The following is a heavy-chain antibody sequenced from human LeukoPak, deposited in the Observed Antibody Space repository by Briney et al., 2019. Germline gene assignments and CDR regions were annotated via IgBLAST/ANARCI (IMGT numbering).Heavy chain of an antibody. Sequence: SETPSLTCTVSGGSISSGSYYWSWIRQPAGKGLEWIGRIYTSGSTNYNPSLKSRVTISVDTSKNQFSLKLSSVTAADTAVYYCATQYDSSGYYLTPPDYWGQGTLVTVSS. CDR3: ATQYDSSGYYLTPPDY. V-gene: IGHV4-61*02. D-gene: IGHD3-22*01. CDR2: IYTSGST. J-gene: IGHJ4*02. CDR1: GGSISSGSYY.